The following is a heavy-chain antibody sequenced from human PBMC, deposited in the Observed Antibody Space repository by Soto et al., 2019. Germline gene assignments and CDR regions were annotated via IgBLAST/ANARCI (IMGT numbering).Heavy chain of an antibody. D-gene: IGHD6-13*01. Sequence: QVQLVQSGAEVTKPGASLKVACKTSGYTFTNFGISWVRQAPGQGLEWMGWISAYNGNKDYALKFQGRVTITTDTPTRTAYMDLRSLRSDDTAVYYCARVCSSCPFEYWGQGTLVTVSS. CDR3: ARVCSSCPFEY. CDR2: ISAYNGNK. CDR1: GYTFTNFG. V-gene: IGHV1-18*01. J-gene: IGHJ4*02.